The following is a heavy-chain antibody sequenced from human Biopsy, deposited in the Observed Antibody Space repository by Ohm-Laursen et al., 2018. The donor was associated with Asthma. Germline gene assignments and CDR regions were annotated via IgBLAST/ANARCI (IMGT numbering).Heavy chain of an antibody. D-gene: IGHD1-26*01. CDR1: GFAFSSYG. J-gene: IGHJ4*02. Sequence: SLRLSCAASGFAFSSYGMHWVRQAPGKGLEWVAVISYDGSNKYYADSVKGRFTISRDNSKNTLYLQMNSLRAEDTAVYYCARAGALIVGATMGYWGQGTLVTVSS. CDR2: ISYDGSNK. CDR3: ARAGALIVGATMGY. V-gene: IGHV3-30*03.